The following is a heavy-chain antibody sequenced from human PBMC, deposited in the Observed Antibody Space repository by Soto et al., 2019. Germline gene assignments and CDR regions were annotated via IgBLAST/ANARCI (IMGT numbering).Heavy chain of an antibody. CDR3: AREGVTAMTNWFDP. D-gene: IGHD5-18*01. CDR2: IYSGGST. V-gene: IGHV3-53*01. J-gene: IGHJ5*02. Sequence: GGSLRLSCAASGFTVSSNYMSWVRQAPGKGLEWVSAIYSGGSTYYADSVKGRFTISRDNSKNTLYLQMNSLRAEDTAVYYCAREGVTAMTNWFDPWGQGTLVTVSS. CDR1: GFTVSSNY.